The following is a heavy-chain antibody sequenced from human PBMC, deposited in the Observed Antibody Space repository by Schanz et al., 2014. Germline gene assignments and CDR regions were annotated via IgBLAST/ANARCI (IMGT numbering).Heavy chain of an antibody. CDR2: ISGTTTYT. V-gene: IGHV3-11*06. CDR1: GFTVSSNH. CDR3: ARGTDWNLHY. J-gene: IGHJ4*02. D-gene: IGHD1-1*01. Sequence: QVQLVESGGGLDKPGGSLRLSCGGSGFTVSSNHMSWVRQAPGKGLEWVSYISGTTTYTNYADSVKGRFTISRDNAKNSLYLQMNSLRAGDTAVYYCARGTDWNLHYWGQGALVTVSS.